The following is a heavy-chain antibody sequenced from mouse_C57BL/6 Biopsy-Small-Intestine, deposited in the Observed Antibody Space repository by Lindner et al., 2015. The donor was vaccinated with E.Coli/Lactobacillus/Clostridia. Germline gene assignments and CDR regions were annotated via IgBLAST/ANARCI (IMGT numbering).Heavy chain of an antibody. CDR3: ARDYYGNSFDY. J-gene: IGHJ2*01. CDR2: INPSSGYT. Sequence: VQLQESGPELVKPGASVKISCKASGYTFTNYWMHWVKQRPGQGLEWIGYINPSSGYTKYNQKFKDKATLTADKSSSTAYMQLSSLTYEDSAVYYCARDYYGNSFDYWGQGTTLTVSS. V-gene: IGHV1-7*01. CDR1: GYTFTNYW. D-gene: IGHD1-1*01.